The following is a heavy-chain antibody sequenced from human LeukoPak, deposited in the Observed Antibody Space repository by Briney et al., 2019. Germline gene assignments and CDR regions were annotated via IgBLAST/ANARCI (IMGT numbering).Heavy chain of an antibody. Sequence: GGSLRLSCAASGFTFTSYAMYWVRQAPGKGLEWVSGIFGSGGNPHYADSVQGRFTISRDNAKNSLYLQMNSLGAEDTAVYYCARDSSGWSNGGNWFDPWGQGTLVTVSS. V-gene: IGHV3-23*01. CDR2: IFGSGGNP. D-gene: IGHD6-19*01. J-gene: IGHJ5*02. CDR1: GFTFTSYA. CDR3: ARDSSGWSNGGNWFDP.